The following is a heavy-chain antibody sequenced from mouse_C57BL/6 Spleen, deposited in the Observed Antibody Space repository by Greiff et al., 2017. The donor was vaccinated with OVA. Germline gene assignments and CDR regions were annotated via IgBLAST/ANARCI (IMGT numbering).Heavy chain of an antibody. Sequence: EVQRVESGPGLVKPSQSLSLTCSVTGYSITSGYYWNWIRQFPGNKLEWMGYISYDGSNNYNPSLKNRISITRDTSKNQFFLKLNSVTTEDTATYYCARSPPYYGSSYEYYFDYWGQGTTLTVSS. CDR2: ISYDGSN. J-gene: IGHJ2*01. D-gene: IGHD1-1*01. CDR3: ARSPPYYGSSYEYYFDY. V-gene: IGHV3-6*01. CDR1: GYSITSGYY.